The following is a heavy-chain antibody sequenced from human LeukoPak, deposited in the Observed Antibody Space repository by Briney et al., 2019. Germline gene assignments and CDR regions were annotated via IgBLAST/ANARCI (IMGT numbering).Heavy chain of an antibody. D-gene: IGHD3-22*01. J-gene: IGHJ4*02. Sequence: GGSLRLSCAASGFTFSTYWMSWVRQAPGKGLEWVANIKEDGSEKYYGDSVKGRFTIFRDNAKNSLYLQMNSLRAEDTAVYYCARDSSGYQWGQGTLVTVSS. CDR2: IKEDGSEK. V-gene: IGHV3-7*01. CDR1: GFTFSTYW. CDR3: ARDSSGYQ.